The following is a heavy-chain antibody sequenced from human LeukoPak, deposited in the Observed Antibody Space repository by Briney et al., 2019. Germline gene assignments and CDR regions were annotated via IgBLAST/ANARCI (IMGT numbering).Heavy chain of an antibody. J-gene: IGHJ4*02. CDR2: IIPIFGTA. D-gene: IGHD5-24*01. CDR1: GGTFSSYA. V-gene: IGHV1-69*05. CDR3: ATSRDGYKFGKWTLIDY. Sequence: GASVKVSCKASGGTFSSYAISWVRQAPGQGLEWMGGIIPIFGTANYAQKFQGRVTITTDESTSTAYMDLSSLRSEDTAVYYCATSRDGYKFGKWTLIDYWGQGTLVTVSS.